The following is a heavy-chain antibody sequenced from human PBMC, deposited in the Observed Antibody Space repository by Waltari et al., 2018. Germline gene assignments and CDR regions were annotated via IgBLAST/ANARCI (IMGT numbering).Heavy chain of an antibody. CDR3: AILGFPAPYMDV. D-gene: IGHD7-27*01. J-gene: IGHJ6*03. V-gene: IGHV4-34*01. Sequence: QVQLQQWGAGLLKPSETLSLTCAVYGGSFSGYYWSWIRQPPGKGLEWIGEINHSGSTNYNPSLKSRVTISVDTSKNQFSLKLSSVTAADTAVYYCAILGFPAPYMDVWGKGTTVTVSS. CDR1: GGSFSGYY. CDR2: INHSGST.